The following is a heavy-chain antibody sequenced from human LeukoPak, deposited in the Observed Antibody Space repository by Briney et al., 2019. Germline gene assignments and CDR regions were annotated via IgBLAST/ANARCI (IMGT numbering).Heavy chain of an antibody. CDR1: GYTFTSYG. CDR2: ISAYNGNT. CDR3: ARDPRYSGYGYYYYGMDV. J-gene: IGHJ6*02. D-gene: IGHD5-12*01. V-gene: IGHV1-18*01. Sequence: ASVKVSCQASGYTFTSYGISWVQQAPGQGLEWMGWISAYNGNTNYAQKLQGRVTMTTDTSTSTAYMELRSLRSDDTAVYYCARDPRYSGYGYYYYGMDVWGQGTTVTVSS.